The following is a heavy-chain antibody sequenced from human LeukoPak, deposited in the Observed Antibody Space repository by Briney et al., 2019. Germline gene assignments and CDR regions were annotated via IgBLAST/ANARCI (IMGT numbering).Heavy chain of an antibody. J-gene: IGHJ4*02. CDR1: GYTSTVNF. V-gene: IGHV1-2*02. CDR3: ARGHSSLRLYYFDY. CDR2: INPNGGGT. D-gene: IGHD6-6*01. Sequence: ASVKVSCKASGYTSTVNFIHWVRQAPGQGLEWVGWINPNGGGTNYAQKFQGRVTMTRDTSISTAYMDLSSLTSEDTAIYYCARGHSSLRLYYFDYWGQGTLVTVSS.